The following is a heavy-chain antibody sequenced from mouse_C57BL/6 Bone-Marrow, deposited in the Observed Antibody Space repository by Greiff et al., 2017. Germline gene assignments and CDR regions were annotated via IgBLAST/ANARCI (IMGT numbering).Heavy chain of an antibody. D-gene: IGHD1-1*01. CDR3: ASLYYYGSTLFDY. J-gene: IGHJ2*01. CDR2: IDPSDSYT. Sequence: QVQLQQPGAELVMPGASVKLSCKASGYTFTSYWMHWVKQRPGQGLEWIGEIDPSDSYTNYNQKFKGKSTLTVDKSSSPAYMQLSSLTSEDSAVYYCASLYYYGSTLFDYWGQGTTLTVSS. V-gene: IGHV1-69*01. CDR1: GYTFTSYW.